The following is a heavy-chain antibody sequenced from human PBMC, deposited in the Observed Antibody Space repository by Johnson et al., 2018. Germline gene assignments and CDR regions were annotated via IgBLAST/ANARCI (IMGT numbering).Heavy chain of an antibody. Sequence: VQLVESGGGVVQPGRSLRLSCAGSGFDFSNYGMHWVRQAPGKGLEWVAVTLYDGRNKFYVEFVKGRFNISKDNSKNMLYLHMDSLRTEDTAVFYCVKDPNYYGSGSPGDDAFDIWGQGTMVTVSS. CDR3: VKDPNYYGSGSPGDDAFDI. V-gene: IGHV3-30*18. CDR1: GFDFSNYG. CDR2: TLYDGRNK. J-gene: IGHJ3*02. D-gene: IGHD3-10*01.